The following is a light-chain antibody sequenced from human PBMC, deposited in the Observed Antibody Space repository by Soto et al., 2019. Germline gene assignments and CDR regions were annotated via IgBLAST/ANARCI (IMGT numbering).Light chain of an antibody. J-gene: IGLJ1*01. CDR3: SSYAGSNNYV. V-gene: IGLV2-8*01. CDR2: EVS. CDR1: SSDVGGYNY. Sequence: QSALTQPPSASGSPGQSVTISCTGTSSDVGGYNYVSWYQQHPGKAPKLMIYEVSKWPSGVPDRFSGSKSGNTASLTVSGHQAEDEADYYCSSYAGSNNYVFGTGTKVTVL.